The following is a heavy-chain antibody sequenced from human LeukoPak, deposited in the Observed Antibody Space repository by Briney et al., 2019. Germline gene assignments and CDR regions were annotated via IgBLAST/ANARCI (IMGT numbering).Heavy chain of an antibody. Sequence: ASVKVSCKASGYTFTSYYMHWVRQAPGQGLEWMGIINPSGGSTSYAQKSQGRVTMTRDTSTSTVYMELSSLRSEDTAVYYCARDPGIAAAAPYYYYGMDVWGKGTTVTVSS. CDR1: GYTFTSYY. J-gene: IGHJ6*04. CDR2: INPSGGST. D-gene: IGHD6-13*01. CDR3: ARDPGIAAAAPYYYYGMDV. V-gene: IGHV1-46*01.